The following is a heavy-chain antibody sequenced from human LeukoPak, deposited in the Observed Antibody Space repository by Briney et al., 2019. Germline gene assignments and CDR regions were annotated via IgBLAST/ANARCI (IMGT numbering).Heavy chain of an antibody. CDR3: ARDYGSGSLHY. CDR2: INTGNGNT. D-gene: IGHD3-10*01. J-gene: IGHJ4*02. V-gene: IGHV1-3*04. CDR1: GYTFTSYG. Sequence: ASVKVSCKASGYTFTSYGISWVRQAPGQRLEWMGWINTGNGNTRYSQKFQDRFTITRNTSASTVYMELSSLRSEDTAVYYCARDYGSGSLHYWGQGTLVTVSS.